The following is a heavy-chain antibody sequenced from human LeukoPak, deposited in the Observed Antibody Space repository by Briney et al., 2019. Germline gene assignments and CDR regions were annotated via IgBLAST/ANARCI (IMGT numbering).Heavy chain of an antibody. CDR3: ARWVPVQHPYYDILTGYYTHAFDI. J-gene: IGHJ3*02. CDR2: IYYSGST. CDR1: GGSISSGGYY. V-gene: IGHV4-61*08. D-gene: IGHD3-9*01. Sequence: SSETLSLTGTVSGGSISSGGYYWSWTRQPPGKGLEWIGYIYYSGSTNYNPSLKSRVTISVDTSKNQFSLKLSSVTAADTAVYYCARWVPVQHPYYDILTGYYTHAFDIWGQGTMVTVSS.